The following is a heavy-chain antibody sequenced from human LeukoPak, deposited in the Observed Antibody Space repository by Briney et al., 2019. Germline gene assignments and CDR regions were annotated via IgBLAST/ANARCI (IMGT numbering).Heavy chain of an antibody. J-gene: IGHJ4*02. D-gene: IGHD6-19*01. V-gene: IGHV3-33*01. Sequence: GRSLRLSCAASGFTFSSYGMHWVRQAPGKGLEWVAVIWYDGSNKYYADSVKGRFTISRDNAKNSLYLQMNSLRAEDTALYFCARATGYSSGWENFFDYWGQGTLVTVSS. CDR1: GFTFSSYG. CDR3: ARATGYSSGWENFFDY. CDR2: IWYDGSNK.